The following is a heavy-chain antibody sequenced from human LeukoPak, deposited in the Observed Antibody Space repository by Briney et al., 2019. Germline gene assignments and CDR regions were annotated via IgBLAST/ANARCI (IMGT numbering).Heavy chain of an antibody. CDR3: AKDPNYGDYFDY. J-gene: IGHJ4*02. CDR2: TNDRGDYT. D-gene: IGHD4-17*01. CDR1: GFTFTSYS. Sequence: GGSLRLSCAASGFTFTSYSMSWVRQAPGKGLEWVSGTNDRGDYTYYADSVKGRFTISRDNSKNTLYLQMNSLRAEDTAVYYCAKDPNYGDYFDYWGQGTLVTVSS. V-gene: IGHV3-23*01.